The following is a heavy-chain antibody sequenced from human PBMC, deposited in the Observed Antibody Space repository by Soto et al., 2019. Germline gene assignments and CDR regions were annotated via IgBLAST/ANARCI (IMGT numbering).Heavy chain of an antibody. CDR1: GGSISSYY. CDR3: ATVTGTTYRWFDP. D-gene: IGHD1-7*01. V-gene: IGHV4-59*08. Sequence: XXTLSLPCTVSGGSISSYYWRWIPQPPGKGLEWIGYIYYSGSTNYNPSLKSRVTISVDTSKNQFSLKLSSVNAADTAVYYCATVTGTTYRWFDPWGQGTLVTVSS. CDR2: IYYSGST. J-gene: IGHJ5*02.